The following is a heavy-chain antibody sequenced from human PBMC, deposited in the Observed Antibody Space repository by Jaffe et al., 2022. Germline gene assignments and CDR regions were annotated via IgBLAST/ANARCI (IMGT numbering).Heavy chain of an antibody. V-gene: IGHV3-13*01. CDR1: GFTFSSYD. D-gene: IGHD3-3*01. CDR3: ARAEYDFWSGYSGEGYYYMDV. Sequence: EVQLVESGGGLVQPGGSLRLSCAASGFTFSSYDMHWVRQATGKGLEWVSAIGTAGDTYYPGSVKGRFTISRENAKNSLYLQMNSLRAGDTAVYYCARAEYDFWSGYSGEGYYYMDVWGKGTTVTVSS. CDR2: IGTAGDT. J-gene: IGHJ6*03.